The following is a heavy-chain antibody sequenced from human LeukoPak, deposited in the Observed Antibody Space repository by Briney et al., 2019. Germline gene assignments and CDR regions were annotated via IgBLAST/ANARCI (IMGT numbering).Heavy chain of an antibody. D-gene: IGHD5-24*01. Sequence: PSETLSLTCTVSGGSISTSNYFWVWIRQPPGKGLEWIGSIYSGVSTYYNPSLKSRVTISVDTSKNRFSLKLSSVTAADTAVYYCARPRDGYNWGAFYRGQGTLVTVSS. J-gene: IGHJ4*02. CDR3: ARPRDGYNWGAFY. CDR1: GGSISTSNYF. V-gene: IGHV4-39*01. CDR2: IYSGVST.